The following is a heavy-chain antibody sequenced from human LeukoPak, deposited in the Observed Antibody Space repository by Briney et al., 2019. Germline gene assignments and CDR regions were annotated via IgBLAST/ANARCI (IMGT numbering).Heavy chain of an antibody. CDR1: GASISSYY. J-gene: IGHJ6*04. CDR3: ARDSKRYYGMDV. D-gene: IGHD6-25*01. V-gene: IGHV4-59*12. Sequence: PSETLSLTCTVSGASISSYYWSWIRQPPGKGLEWVGYIYYSGSTYYNPSLKSRVTISVDTSKNQFSLKLSSVSAADTAVYYCARDSKRYYGMDVWGEGTTVTVSS. CDR2: IYYSGST.